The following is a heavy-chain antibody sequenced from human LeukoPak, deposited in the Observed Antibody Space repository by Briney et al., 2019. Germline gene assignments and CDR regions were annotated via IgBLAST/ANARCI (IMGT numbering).Heavy chain of an antibody. Sequence: GGSLRLSCAASGFIVSSNYMYWVRQAPGKGLEWVSDIYSGGTTNYADSVKGRVTISRDNSKNTLYLQMNSLRAEDTAVYYCARSLLTGTTPYYYYSMDVWGKGTTVTVSS. CDR1: GFIVSSNY. V-gene: IGHV3-53*05. CDR3: ARSLLTGTTPYYYYSMDV. CDR2: IYSGGTT. D-gene: IGHD1-7*01. J-gene: IGHJ6*03.